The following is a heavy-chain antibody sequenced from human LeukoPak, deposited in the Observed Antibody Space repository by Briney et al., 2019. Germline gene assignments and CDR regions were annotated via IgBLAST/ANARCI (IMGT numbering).Heavy chain of an antibody. Sequence: GRSLRLSCAASGFTFDDYAMHWVRQAPGKGLEWISGISWNSGSIGYADSVKGRFTISRDNAKNSLYLQMNSLRAEDTALYYCAKDSGYDSSGYYPSAAFDIWGQGTMVTVSS. V-gene: IGHV3-9*01. CDR2: ISWNSGSI. D-gene: IGHD3-22*01. CDR3: AKDSGYDSSGYYPSAAFDI. J-gene: IGHJ3*02. CDR1: GFTFDDYA.